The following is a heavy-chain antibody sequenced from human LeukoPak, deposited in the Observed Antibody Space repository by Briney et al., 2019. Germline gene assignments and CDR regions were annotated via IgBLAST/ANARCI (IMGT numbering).Heavy chain of an antibody. D-gene: IGHD2-15*01. J-gene: IGHJ4*02. Sequence: PSETLSLTCTVSGGSISSGDYYWSWIRQPPGKGLEWIGYIYYSGSTYYNPSLKSRVTISVDTSENQFSLKLSSVTAADTAVYCCARQAGSHTLEFDYWGQGTLVTVSS. CDR1: GGSISSGDYY. CDR2: IYYSGST. V-gene: IGHV4-30-4*08. CDR3: ARQAGSHTLEFDY.